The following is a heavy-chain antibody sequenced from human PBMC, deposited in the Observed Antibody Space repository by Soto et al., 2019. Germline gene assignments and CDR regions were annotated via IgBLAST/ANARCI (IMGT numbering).Heavy chain of an antibody. CDR3: ARDVFSGGFGEFAPYYYYYYMDV. D-gene: IGHD3-10*01. V-gene: IGHV1-18*01. CDR1: GYTFTSNG. Sequence: ASVKVSCKASGYTFTSNGISWVRQAPGQGLEWMGWISAYNGNTNYAQKLQGRVTMTTDTSTSTVYMELMSLRSDDTFVYYCARDVFSGGFGEFAPYYYYYYMDVWGKGTTVTVSS. J-gene: IGHJ6*03. CDR2: ISAYNGNT.